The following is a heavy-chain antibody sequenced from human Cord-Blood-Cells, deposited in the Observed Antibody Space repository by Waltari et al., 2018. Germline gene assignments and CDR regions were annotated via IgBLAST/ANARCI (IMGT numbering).Heavy chain of an antibody. V-gene: IGHV1-2*02. Sequence: QVQLVQSGAEVKKPGASVKVSCKASGYTFTGYYMHWVRQAPGQGRVGWGWVDPNRCGTNYARQFQGGVTMTRDTSVSRAYMELSRLRSDDTAVYYCARGWRQLGRDAFDIWGQGTMGTVSS. D-gene: IGHD7-27*01. CDR3: ARGWRQLGRDAFDI. CDR2: VDPNRCGT. J-gene: IGHJ3*02. CDR1: GYTFTGYY.